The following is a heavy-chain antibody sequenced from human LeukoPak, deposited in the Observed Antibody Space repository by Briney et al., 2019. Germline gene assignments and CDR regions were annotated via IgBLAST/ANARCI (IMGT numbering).Heavy chain of an antibody. CDR3: TTAPPPGIAVAAPPYYYYGMDV. CDR2: IKSKTDGGTT. V-gene: IGHV3-15*01. Sequence: GGSLRLSCAASGFTFSNAWMSWVRQAPGKGLEWVGRIKSKTDGGTTDYAAPVKGRFTISRDDSKNTLYLQMNSLKTEDTAVYYCTTAPPPGIAVAAPPYYYYGMDVWGQGTTVTVSS. CDR1: GFTFSNAW. D-gene: IGHD6-19*01. J-gene: IGHJ6*02.